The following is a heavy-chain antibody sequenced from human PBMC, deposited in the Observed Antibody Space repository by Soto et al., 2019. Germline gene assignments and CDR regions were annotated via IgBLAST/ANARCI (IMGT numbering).Heavy chain of an antibody. CDR1: EFTFSSYS. D-gene: IGHD1-26*01. Sequence: HPGGSLRLSCAASEFTFSSYSMNWVRQAPGKGLEWVSYISSSSSTIYYADSVKGRFTISRDNAKNSLYLQMNSLRLEDTAVYYCARGSPMGSHWCQGTQVTVSS. J-gene: IGHJ4*02. V-gene: IGHV3-48*01. CDR2: ISSSSSTI. CDR3: ARGSPMGSH.